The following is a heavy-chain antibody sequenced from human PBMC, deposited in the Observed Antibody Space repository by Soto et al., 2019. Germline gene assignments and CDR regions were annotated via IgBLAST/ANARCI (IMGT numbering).Heavy chain of an antibody. J-gene: IGHJ5*02. V-gene: IGHV4-61*01. CDR3: ARALYYYDSSGDNWFDP. CDR1: GDSVSSGSYY. Sequence: SETLSLTCTVSGDSVSSGSYYWSWIRQPPGKGLEWIGHVYYSGSTNYNPSLKSRVAISVDTSKNQFSLKLSSVTAADTAVYYCARALYYYDSSGDNWFDPWGQGTLVTVS. CDR2: VYYSGST. D-gene: IGHD3-22*01.